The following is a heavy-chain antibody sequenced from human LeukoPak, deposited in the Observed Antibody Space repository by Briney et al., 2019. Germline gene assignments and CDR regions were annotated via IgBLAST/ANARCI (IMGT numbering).Heavy chain of an antibody. D-gene: IGHD3-16*02. J-gene: IGHJ4*02. CDR3: ARMGSYRYLAYFDY. CDR2: INHSGST. CDR1: GGSFSGYY. Sequence: PSETLSLTCAVYGGSFSGYYWNWIRQPPGKGLEWIGEINHSGSTSYNPSLKSRVTISVDTSKNQFSLKLSSVTAADTAVYYCARMGSYRYLAYFDYWGQGTLVTVSS. V-gene: IGHV4-34*01.